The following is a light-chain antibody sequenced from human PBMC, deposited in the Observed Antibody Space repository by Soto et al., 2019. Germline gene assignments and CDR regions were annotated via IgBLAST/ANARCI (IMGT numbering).Light chain of an antibody. CDR1: QSVSNNY. CDR3: QQYGTSGT. V-gene: IGKV3-20*01. J-gene: IGKJ1*01. CDR2: GAS. Sequence: EIVLTQSPGTLSLSPGERATLSCRASQSVSNNYLAWYQQKPGQAPRLLIYGASIRATGIPDRFSGSGSATDFTLTISRLDPEDFAVYYCQQYGTSGTFGQGNKGEIK.